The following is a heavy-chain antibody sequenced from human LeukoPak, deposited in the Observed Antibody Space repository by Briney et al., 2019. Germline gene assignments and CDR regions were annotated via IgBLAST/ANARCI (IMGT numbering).Heavy chain of an antibody. J-gene: IGHJ6*03. D-gene: IGHD4-23*01. Sequence: ASVKVSCKASGGTFSSYAISWVRQVPGQGLEWMGGIIPIFGTANYAQKFQGRVTITTDQSTSTAYMELSSLRSEDTAVYYCAIDYGGNVRYYYYMDVWGKGTTVTVSS. V-gene: IGHV1-69*05. CDR3: AIDYGGNVRYYYYMDV. CDR2: IIPIFGTA. CDR1: GGTFSSYA.